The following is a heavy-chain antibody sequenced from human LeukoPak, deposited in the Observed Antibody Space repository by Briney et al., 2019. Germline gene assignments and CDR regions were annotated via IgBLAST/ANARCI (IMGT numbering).Heavy chain of an antibody. V-gene: IGHV1-2*02. J-gene: IGHJ4*02. Sequence: GASVKVSCKASGYTFTGYYMHWVRQAPGQGLEWMGGINPNSGGTNYAQKFQGRVTMTRDTAIGTAYMELSRLRSDDTAVYYCARVTGDYYSHDYWGQGTLVTVSS. CDR2: INPNSGGT. CDR3: ARVTGDYYSHDY. D-gene: IGHD2-21*02. CDR1: GYTFTGYY.